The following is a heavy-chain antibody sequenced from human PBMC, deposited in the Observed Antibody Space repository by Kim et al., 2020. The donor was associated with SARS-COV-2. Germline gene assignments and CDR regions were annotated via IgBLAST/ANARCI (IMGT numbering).Heavy chain of an antibody. V-gene: IGHV4-39*02. Sequence: SETLSLTCTVSGGSISSSSYYWGWIRQPPGKGLEWIGSIYYSGSTYYNPSLKSRVTISVDTSKNQFSLKLSSVTAADTAVYYCARERDPGYYDFWSGYSYDAFDIWGQGTMVTVSS. CDR2: IYYSGST. CDR1: GGSISSSSYY. J-gene: IGHJ3*02. CDR3: ARERDPGYYDFWSGYSYDAFDI. D-gene: IGHD3-3*01.